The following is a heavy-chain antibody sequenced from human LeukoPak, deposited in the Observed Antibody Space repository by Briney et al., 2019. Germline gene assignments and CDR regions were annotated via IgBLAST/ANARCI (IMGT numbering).Heavy chain of an antibody. CDR1: GFTFSSYS. CDR2: ISSSSSTI. Sequence: GGSLRLSCAASGFTFSSYSMNWVRQAPGKGLEWVSYISSSSSTIYYADSVKGRLTISRDNAENSLYLQMNSLRAEDTAVYYCARYDFWGHDAFDIWGQGTMVTVSS. V-gene: IGHV3-48*01. CDR3: ARYDFWGHDAFDI. J-gene: IGHJ3*02. D-gene: IGHD3-3*01.